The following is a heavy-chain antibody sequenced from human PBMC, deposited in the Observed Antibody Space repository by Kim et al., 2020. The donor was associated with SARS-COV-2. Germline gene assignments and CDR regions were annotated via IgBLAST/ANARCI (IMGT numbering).Heavy chain of an antibody. CDR2: IYYSGST. Sequence: SETLSLTCTVSGGSISSSSYYWGWIRQPPGKGLEWIGSIYYSGSTYYNPSLKSRVTISVDTSKNQFSLKLSSVTAADTAVYYCARHQYSSSSRVDYWGQGTLVTVSS. J-gene: IGHJ4*02. CDR1: GGSISSSSYY. D-gene: IGHD6-13*01. V-gene: IGHV4-39*01. CDR3: ARHQYSSSSRVDY.